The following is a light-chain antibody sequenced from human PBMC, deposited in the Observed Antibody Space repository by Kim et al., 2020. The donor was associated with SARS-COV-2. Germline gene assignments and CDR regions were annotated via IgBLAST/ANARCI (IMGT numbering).Light chain of an antibody. J-gene: IGLJ2*01. V-gene: IGLV3-19*01. CDR2: AKN. CDR1: SLRRYD. CDR3: KSRDTSGYLLV. Sequence: ALGPAVRITYQEDSLRRYDASWYQQKPGQVPVLVMYAKNNRPSGIPDRFSGSRSGNTSSLTIAGSQAEDEADYYCKSRDTSGYLLVFGGGTQLTVL.